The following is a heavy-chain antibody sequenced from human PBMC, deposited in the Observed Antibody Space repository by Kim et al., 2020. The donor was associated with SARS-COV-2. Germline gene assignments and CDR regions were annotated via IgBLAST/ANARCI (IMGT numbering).Heavy chain of an antibody. V-gene: IGHV1-46*01. Sequence: NRSGGGTNYAQKFQGRVTMTEDTSTNTVYMELSSLRSDDTAVYYCAKEGGHWGQGTLVTVSS. D-gene: IGHD3-16*01. CDR2: NRSGGGT. J-gene: IGHJ4*02. CDR3: AKEGGH.